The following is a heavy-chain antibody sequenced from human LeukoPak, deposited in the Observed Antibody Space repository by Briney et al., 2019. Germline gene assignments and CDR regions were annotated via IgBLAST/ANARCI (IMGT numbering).Heavy chain of an antibody. Sequence: SETLSLTCAVYGGSFSGYYWSWIRQPPGKGLEWIGEINHSGSTNYNPSLKSRVTISVDTSKNQFSLKLSSVTAADTAVYYCARASSSWYYYYMDVWGKGTTVTISS. CDR2: INHSGST. J-gene: IGHJ6*03. CDR3: ARASSSWYYYYMDV. V-gene: IGHV4-34*01. CDR1: GGSFSGYY. D-gene: IGHD6-13*01.